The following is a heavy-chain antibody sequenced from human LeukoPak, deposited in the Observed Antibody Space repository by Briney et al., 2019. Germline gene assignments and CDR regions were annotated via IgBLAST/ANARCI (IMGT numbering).Heavy chain of an antibody. D-gene: IGHD3-3*01. V-gene: IGHV4-34*01. J-gene: IGHJ4*02. CDR2: INHSGST. Sequence: PSETLSLTCAVYGGSFSGYYWSWIRQPPGKGLQWIGEINHSGSTNYNPSLKSRVTISVDTSKNQFSLKLSSVTAADTAVYYCARGQVRRDYDFWSGYYLIFDYWGQGTLVTVSS. CDR3: ARGQVRRDYDFWSGYYLIFDY. CDR1: GGSFSGYY.